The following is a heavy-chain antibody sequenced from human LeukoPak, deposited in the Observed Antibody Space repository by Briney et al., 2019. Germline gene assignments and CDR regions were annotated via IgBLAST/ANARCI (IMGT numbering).Heavy chain of an antibody. D-gene: IGHD3-10*01. J-gene: IGHJ4*02. V-gene: IGHV3-30*14. CDR3: ARAYYYGSGSYYNY. CDR2: ISYDGSNK. CDR1: GFTFSSYA. Sequence: GRSLRLSCAASGFTFSSYAMHWVRQAPGKGLEWVAVISYDGSNKYYADSVKGRFTISRDNSKNTLYLQMNSLRAEDTAVYYCARAYYYGSGSYYNYWGQGTLVIVSS.